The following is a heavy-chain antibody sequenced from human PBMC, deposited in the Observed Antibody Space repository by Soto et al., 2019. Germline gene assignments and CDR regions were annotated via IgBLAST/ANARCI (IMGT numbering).Heavy chain of an antibody. J-gene: IGHJ4*02. CDR3: AKDVDYGGNSRGVDY. Sequence: EVQLVESGGGLVQPGRSLRLSCAPSGFTFDDYAMHWVRQAPGKGLEWVSGISWNSGSIGYADSVKGRFTISRDNAKNSLYLQMNSLRAEDTALYYCAKDVDYGGNSRGVDYWGQGTLVTVSS. CDR1: GFTFDDYA. V-gene: IGHV3-9*01. CDR2: ISWNSGSI. D-gene: IGHD4-17*01.